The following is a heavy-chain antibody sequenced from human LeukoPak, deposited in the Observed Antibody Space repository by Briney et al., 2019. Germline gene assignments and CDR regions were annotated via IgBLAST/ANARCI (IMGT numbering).Heavy chain of an antibody. CDR3: ARGADGETCDY. V-gene: IGHV1-2*02. CDR1: GYTFTGYY. Sequence: ASVKLSCKASGYTFTGYYMHWVRQAPGHGLEWMGWINHNSGGTNYAQKFQGRVTMTRDKSISTAYMELSRLRSDDTAVYDCARGADGETCDYWGQGTLVTVSS. J-gene: IGHJ4*02. CDR2: INHNSGGT. D-gene: IGHD4-17*01.